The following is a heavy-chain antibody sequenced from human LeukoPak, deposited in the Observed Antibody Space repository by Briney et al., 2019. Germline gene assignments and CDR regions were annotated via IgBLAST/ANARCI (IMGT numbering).Heavy chain of an antibody. D-gene: IGHD6-19*01. CDR2: ISESGTNT. CDR1: GFTFSSYA. Sequence: TGGSLRLSCAASGFTFSSYAMSWVRRAPGKGLEWVSAISESGTNTYYTDSVRGRFTISRDNSKNTLYQHMNSLRADDTAVYYCAKMMAGVAGIPNCWGQGTLVTVFS. V-gene: IGHV3-23*01. CDR3: AKMMAGVAGIPNC. J-gene: IGHJ4*02.